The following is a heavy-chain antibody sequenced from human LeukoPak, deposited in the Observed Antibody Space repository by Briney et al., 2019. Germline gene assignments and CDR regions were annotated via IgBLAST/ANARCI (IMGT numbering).Heavy chain of an antibody. D-gene: IGHD6-6*01. Sequence: PSETLSLTCTVSGGSISSSSYYWGWIRQPPGKGLEWIGSIYYTGSAYYNPSLKSRVTISVDTSKNQFSLKLSSVTAADTAVYYCARRGMGSSASRFDLWGQGTLVTVSS. CDR3: ARRGMGSSASRFDL. J-gene: IGHJ5*02. CDR1: GGSISSSSYY. V-gene: IGHV4-39*01. CDR2: IYYTGSA.